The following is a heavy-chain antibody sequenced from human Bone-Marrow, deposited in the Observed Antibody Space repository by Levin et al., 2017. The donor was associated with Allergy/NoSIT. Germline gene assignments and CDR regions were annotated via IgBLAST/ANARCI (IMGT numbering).Heavy chain of an antibody. J-gene: IGHJ1*01. Sequence: GSLKISCAAAGFAFNNYGMHWVRQAPGKGLEWVATISYDGNNKDYADSVKGRFTISRDNSKNTLYLQMTSLRSEDTAVYFCAKDRPYRSAWVRGYFQYWGQGTLVTVSS. D-gene: IGHD6-19*01. CDR1: GFAFNNYG. CDR2: ISYDGNNK. V-gene: IGHV3-30*18. CDR3: AKDRPYRSAWVRGYFQY.